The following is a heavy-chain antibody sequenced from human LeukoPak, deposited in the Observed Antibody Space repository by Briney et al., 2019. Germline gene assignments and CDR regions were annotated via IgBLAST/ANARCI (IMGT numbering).Heavy chain of an antibody. Sequence: PGGSLRLSCAASGFTFSSYEMNWVRQAPGKGLEWVSYISSSGSTIYYADSVKGRFTISRDNAKNSLYLQMNNLRAEDTAVYYCARVIGEWELLGIDYWGQGTLVTVSS. CDR1: GFTFSSYE. CDR3: ARVIGEWELLGIDY. D-gene: IGHD1-26*01. J-gene: IGHJ4*02. CDR2: ISSSGSTI. V-gene: IGHV3-48*03.